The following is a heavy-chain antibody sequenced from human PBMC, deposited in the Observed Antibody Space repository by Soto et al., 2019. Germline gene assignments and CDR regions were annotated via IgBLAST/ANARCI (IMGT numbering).Heavy chain of an antibody. Sequence: EVQLEDSWGALVQPGGTLRLSCAASGFTFKTYNMNWVRQAPGKGLEWVSYIGTSGTPVYYAVSVKGRFTISRDNAKNSLFLQMHSLRYEDTALYFCARDPSPDSSGWYYFDYWGQGTLVTVSS. CDR2: IGTSGTPV. CDR3: ARDPSPDSSGWYYFDY. CDR1: GFTFKTYN. V-gene: IGHV3-48*02. D-gene: IGHD6-19*01. J-gene: IGHJ4*02.